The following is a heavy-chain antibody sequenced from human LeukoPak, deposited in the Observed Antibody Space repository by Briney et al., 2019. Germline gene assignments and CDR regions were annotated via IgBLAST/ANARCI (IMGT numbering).Heavy chain of an antibody. CDR3: ARDRLDYDWFAP. D-gene: IGHD4/OR15-4a*01. CDR2: IYTSGST. V-gene: IGHV4-61*02. Sequence: SQTLSLTCTLSGGSISSGSYYWSWIRQPAGKGLEWIGRIYTSGSTNYNPSLKSRVTISVDTSKNQFSLKLSSVTAADPAVYYCARDRLDYDWFAPWGQGTLVTVPS. CDR1: GGSISSGSYY. J-gene: IGHJ5*02.